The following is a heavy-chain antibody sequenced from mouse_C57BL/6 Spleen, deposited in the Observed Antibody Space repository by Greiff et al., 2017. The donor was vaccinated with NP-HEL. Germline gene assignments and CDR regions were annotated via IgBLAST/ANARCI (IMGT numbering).Heavy chain of an antibody. CDR2: FHPYNDDT. CDR1: GYTFTTYP. Sequence: QVQLQQSGAELVKPGASVKMSCKASGYTFTTYPLEWMQQNHGKSLEWIGHFHPYNDDTKYNEKFKGKATLTVDTSSSTVYLELSRLPADDSAVYDCAKSKHPYYLDYWGQGTTLTVSS. CDR3: AKSKHPYYLDY. D-gene: IGHD2-5*01. J-gene: IGHJ2*01. V-gene: IGHV1-47*01.